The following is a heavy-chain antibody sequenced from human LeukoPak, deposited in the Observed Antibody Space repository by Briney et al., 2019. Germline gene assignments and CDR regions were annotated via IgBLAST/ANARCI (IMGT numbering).Heavy chain of an antibody. V-gene: IGHV1-2*02. Sequence: ASVKASCKAPGYSFTDYYMHWVRQAPGQGLEWMGWINPNSGGTNYAQKFQGRVTMTRDTSISTAYMELTRLRSDDTAVYYCARVDIVATIKLLYWGQGTLVTVSS. D-gene: IGHD5-12*01. CDR1: GYSFTDYY. CDR2: INPNSGGT. J-gene: IGHJ4*02. CDR3: ARVDIVATIKLLY.